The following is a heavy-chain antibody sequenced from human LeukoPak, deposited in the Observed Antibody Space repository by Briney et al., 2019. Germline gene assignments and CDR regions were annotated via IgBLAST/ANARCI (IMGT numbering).Heavy chain of an antibody. CDR1: GGSISSSSYY. CDR2: IHYSGST. V-gene: IGHV4-39*01. J-gene: IGHJ6*02. CDR3: ARRPSSGVYYYYYGMDV. D-gene: IGHD6-6*01. Sequence: SETLSLTCTVSGGSISSSSYYWGWIRQPPGKGLEWIGSIHYSGSTYYNPSLKSRVTISVDTSKNQFSLKLSSVTAADTAVYYCARRPSSGVYYYYYGMDVWGQGTTVTVSS.